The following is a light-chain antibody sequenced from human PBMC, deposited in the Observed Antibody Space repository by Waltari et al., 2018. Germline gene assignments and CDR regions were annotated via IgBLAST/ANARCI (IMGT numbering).Light chain of an antibody. CDR2: GAS. J-gene: IGKJ1*01. CDR3: QQYGTSRT. CDR1: QSVSSNY. V-gene: IGKV3-20*01. Sequence: EVVLTQSPDTLSLSPGERATLSCRASQSVSSNYFAWYQQKPGQAPRLLIYGASNRATGIPDRFSGRGSGTDFTLTISRLEPEDFALYYGQQYGTSRTFGRGTKVEI.